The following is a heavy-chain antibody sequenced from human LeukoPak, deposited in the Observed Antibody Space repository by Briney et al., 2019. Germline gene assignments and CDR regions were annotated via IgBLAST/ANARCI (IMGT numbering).Heavy chain of an antibody. CDR3: AREGKTVAGTSDY. CDR1: GYSISSGYY. V-gene: IGHV4-38-2*02. D-gene: IGHD6-19*01. J-gene: IGHJ4*02. CDR2: IYHSGST. Sequence: SETLSLTCAVSGYSISSGYYWGWIRQPPGKGLEWIGSIYHSGSTYYNPSLKSRVTISVDTSKNQFSLKLSSVTAADTAMYYCAREGKTVAGTSDYWGQGTLVTVSS.